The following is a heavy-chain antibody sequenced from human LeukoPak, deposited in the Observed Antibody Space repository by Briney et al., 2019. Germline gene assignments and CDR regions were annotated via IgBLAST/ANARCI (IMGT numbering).Heavy chain of an antibody. CDR1: GFNFETHA. CDR2: ISSDSSIM. J-gene: IGHJ4*02. Sequence: GGSLRLSCSASGFNFETHAMHWVRQAPGKGLDWVSYISSDSSIMHHADAVKGRFAISRDNAKNALYLQMNSLRAEDTAVYYCARKSSSSGYPFDYWGQGTLVTVSS. V-gene: IGHV3-48*01. D-gene: IGHD3-22*01. CDR3: ARKSSSSGYPFDY.